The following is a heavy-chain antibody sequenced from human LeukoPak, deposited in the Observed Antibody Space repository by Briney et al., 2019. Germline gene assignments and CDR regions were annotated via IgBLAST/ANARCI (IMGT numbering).Heavy chain of an antibody. CDR3: ARTRVATISG. CDR1: GYSISSGYY. V-gene: IGHV4-38-2*01. Sequence: SETLSLTCAVSGYSISSGYYWGWIRQPPGKGLEWIGSIYYSGSTYYNPSLKSRVTISVDTSKNQFSLKLSSVTAADTAVYYCARTRVATISGWGQGTLVTVSS. CDR2: IYYSGST. J-gene: IGHJ4*02. D-gene: IGHD5-12*01.